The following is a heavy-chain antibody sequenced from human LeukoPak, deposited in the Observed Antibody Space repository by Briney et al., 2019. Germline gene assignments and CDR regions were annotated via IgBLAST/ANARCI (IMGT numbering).Heavy chain of an antibody. CDR2: INPNSGYT. Sequence: ASVKVSCKASGYTFTGYYIHWVRQAPGQGLEYMGWINPNSGYTKYAPKFQDRVTMTRDTSISTVYMELSRLISGDTAVYYCARGDTMVRGVISDYWGQGTLVTVSS. CDR1: GYTFTGYY. D-gene: IGHD3-10*01. J-gene: IGHJ4*02. V-gene: IGHV1-2*02. CDR3: ARGDTMVRGVISDY.